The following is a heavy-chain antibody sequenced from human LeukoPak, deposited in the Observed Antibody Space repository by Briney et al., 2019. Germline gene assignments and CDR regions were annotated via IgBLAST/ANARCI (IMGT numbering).Heavy chain of an antibody. J-gene: IGHJ4*02. CDR1: GFTFSSYS. D-gene: IGHD2-21*02. CDR3: AREGDGGYYFDY. CDR2: ISSSSSYI. Sequence: GGSLRLSCAASGFTFSSYSMNWVRQAPGKGLEWVSSISSSSSYIYYADSVKGRFTISRDNAKNSLYLQMNSLRAEDTAVYYCAREGDGGYYFDYWGQGTLVTVSS. V-gene: IGHV3-21*01.